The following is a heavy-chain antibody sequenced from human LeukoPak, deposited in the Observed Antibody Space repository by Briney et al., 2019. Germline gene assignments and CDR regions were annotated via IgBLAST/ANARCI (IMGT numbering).Heavy chain of an antibody. D-gene: IGHD1-26*01. CDR1: GFIFSSSW. Sequence: PGGSLRLSCAASGFIFSSSWMHWVRQAPGKGLVWVSCINSDGNSPTYADSVKGRFTISRDNAKNTLSLQMNSLRAEDTAVYYCAREGEGAGDYWGQGTLVTVSS. CDR2: INSDGNSP. J-gene: IGHJ4*02. CDR3: AREGEGAGDY. V-gene: IGHV3-74*01.